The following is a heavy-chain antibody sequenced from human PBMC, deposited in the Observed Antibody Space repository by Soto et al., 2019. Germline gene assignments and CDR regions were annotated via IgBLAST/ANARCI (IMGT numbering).Heavy chain of an antibody. Sequence: PGGSLRLSCAASGFPCGSYDMTWVRQAPGKGLEWVSTILVDGRTFYVDSVKGRFTISRDSSRNTVYLQMNGLTAGDTALYYCAKATATGGGAFDFCGQGTMVTVSS. D-gene: IGHD2-8*02. V-gene: IGHV3-23*01. CDR1: GFPCGSYD. CDR2: ILVDGRT. CDR3: AKATATGGGAFDF. J-gene: IGHJ3*01.